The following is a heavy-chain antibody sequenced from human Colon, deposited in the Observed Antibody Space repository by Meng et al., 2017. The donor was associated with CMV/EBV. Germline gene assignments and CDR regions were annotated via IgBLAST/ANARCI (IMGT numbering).Heavy chain of an antibody. Sequence: GESLKISCGVSGISVSGNYMTWVRQAPGKGLEWLSVIYSTGRTFYAESAKGRFTISRDTSQNTVFLQMDTLRVEDTAIYYCARVSSAGLALDVWGQGTMVTVSS. CDR3: ARVSSAGLALDV. CDR1: GISVSGNY. D-gene: IGHD6-19*01. V-gene: IGHV3-53*01. J-gene: IGHJ3*01. CDR2: IYSTGRT.